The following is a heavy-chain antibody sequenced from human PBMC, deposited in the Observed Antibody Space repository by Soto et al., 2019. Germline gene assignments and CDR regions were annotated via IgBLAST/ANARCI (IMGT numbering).Heavy chain of an antibody. CDR2: SSATGAGT. Sequence: GGSLRLSCAASGLPFSSYGMTWVRPAPGKGLEWVSFSSATGAGTYYADSVKGRFTISRDNSKNTLYLQMTSLRADDTAVYYCAKDRRAGGNYGFYSDFWGQGALVTVSS. V-gene: IGHV3-23*01. CDR3: AKDRRAGGNYGFYSDF. D-gene: IGHD1-7*01. CDR1: GLPFSSYG. J-gene: IGHJ4*02.